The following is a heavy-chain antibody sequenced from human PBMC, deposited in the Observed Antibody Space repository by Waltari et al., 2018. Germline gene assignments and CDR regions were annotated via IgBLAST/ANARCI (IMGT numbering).Heavy chain of an antibody. CDR2: ISYDGSNK. D-gene: IGHD6-19*01. J-gene: IGHJ4*02. CDR3: AKEEPGSIAVAGTLPDY. V-gene: IGHV3-30*18. Sequence: QVQLVESGGGVVQPGRSLRLSCAASGFTFSSYGMHWVRQAPGKGLEWVAVISYDGSNKYYADSVKGRFTISRDNSKNTLYLQMNSLRAEDTAVYYCAKEEPGSIAVAGTLPDYWGQGTLVTVSS. CDR1: GFTFSSYG.